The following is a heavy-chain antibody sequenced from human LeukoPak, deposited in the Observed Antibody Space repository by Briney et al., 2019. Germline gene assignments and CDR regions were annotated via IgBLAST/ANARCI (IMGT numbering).Heavy chain of an antibody. CDR3: AKDSPGWFDP. V-gene: IGHV3-30*18. J-gene: IGHJ5*02. CDR2: ISYDGSNK. Sequence: PGGSLRLSCAASGFTFSNYGMHWVRQAPGKGLEWVAVISYDGSNKYYADSVKGRFTISRDNSKNTLSLQMNSLRAEDTAVYYCAKDSPGWFDPWGQGTLVTVSS. CDR1: GFTFSNYG.